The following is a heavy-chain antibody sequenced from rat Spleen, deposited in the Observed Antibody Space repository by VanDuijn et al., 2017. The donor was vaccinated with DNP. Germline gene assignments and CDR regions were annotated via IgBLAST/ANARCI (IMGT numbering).Heavy chain of an antibody. Sequence: EVQLVESGGGLVQPGRSLKLSCAASGFTFSHYYMAWVRQAPTKGLEWVAYISSGGGSTYYRDSVKGRFTISRDNAKSTLYLQMDSLRSEDTATYYCAGRPPPTRGPFDYWGQGVTVTVSS. D-gene: IGHD1-4*01. CDR3: AGRPPPTRGPFDY. J-gene: IGHJ2*01. V-gene: IGHV5-27*01. CDR1: GFTFSHYY. CDR2: ISSGGGST.